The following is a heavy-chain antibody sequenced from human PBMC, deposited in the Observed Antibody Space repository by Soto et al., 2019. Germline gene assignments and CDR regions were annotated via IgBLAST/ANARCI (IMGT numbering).Heavy chain of an antibody. CDR2: INPNSGGT. D-gene: IGHD3-3*01. Sequence: ASVKVSCKASGYTFTGYYMHWVRQAPGQGLEWMGWINPNSGGTNYAQKFQGWVTMTRDTSISTAYMELSRLRSDDTAVYYCARGLVGGIRFWEWFYGMDVWGQGTTVTVSS. V-gene: IGHV1-2*04. J-gene: IGHJ6*02. CDR1: GYTFTGYY. CDR3: ARGLVGGIRFWEWFYGMDV.